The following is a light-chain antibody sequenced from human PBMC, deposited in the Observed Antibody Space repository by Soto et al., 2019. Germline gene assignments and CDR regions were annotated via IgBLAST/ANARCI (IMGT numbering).Light chain of an antibody. V-gene: IGKV3-11*01. CDR3: QQYNTYPWT. CDR1: QSVSSY. CDR2: DAS. Sequence: EIVLTQSPATLSLSPGERATLSCRASQSVSSYLAWYQQKPGQAPRLLIYDASNRATGIPARFSGSGSGTEFTLTISSLQPDDFVTYYCQQYNTYPWTFGQGTKVEIK. J-gene: IGKJ1*01.